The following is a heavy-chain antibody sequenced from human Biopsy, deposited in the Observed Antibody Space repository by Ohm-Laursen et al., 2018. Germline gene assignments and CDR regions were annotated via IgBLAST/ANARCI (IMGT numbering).Heavy chain of an antibody. CDR1: GYTFTDYY. CDR3: VREGLDCAGGACYSGPLDL. V-gene: IGHV1-18*04. Sequence: GSSVKVSCKASGYTFTDYYMYWVRQAPGQGLEWVGGISPYFGNTNSTQKLQARVTLSTEKSTDTAYMELRSLRYDDPAIYYCVREGLDCAGGACYSGPLDLWGQGTLITVSS. J-gene: IGHJ4*03. D-gene: IGHD2-15*01. CDR2: ISPYFGNT.